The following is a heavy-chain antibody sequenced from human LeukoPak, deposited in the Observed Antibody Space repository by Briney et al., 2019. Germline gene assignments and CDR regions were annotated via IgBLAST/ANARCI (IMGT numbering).Heavy chain of an antibody. CDR1: GGSISSYY. CDR2: IYYSGST. Sequence: SETLSLTCTVSGGSISSYYWSWIRQPPGKGLEWIGYIYYSGSTNYNPSLKSRVTISVDTSKKQFSLKLSSVTAADTAVYYCACVPLEWLYPDYMDVWGKGTTVTVSS. D-gene: IGHD3-3*01. CDR3: ACVPLEWLYPDYMDV. J-gene: IGHJ6*03. V-gene: IGHV4-59*01.